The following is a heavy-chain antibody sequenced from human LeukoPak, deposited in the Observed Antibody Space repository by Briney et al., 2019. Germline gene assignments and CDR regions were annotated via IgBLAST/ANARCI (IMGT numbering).Heavy chain of an antibody. J-gene: IGHJ4*02. CDR3: ARGGSYRYGSSDY. CDR2: IHPGDSGT. V-gene: IGHV5-51*01. Sequence: KHGESLKISCKGSGYRFTNYWIGWVRQMPGKGLEWMGIIHPGDSGTRYSPSFQGQVTMSVDESITTAYLQWSSLRASDSAIYYCARGGSYRYGSSDYWGQGTLVTVSS. CDR1: GYRFTNYW. D-gene: IGHD5-18*01.